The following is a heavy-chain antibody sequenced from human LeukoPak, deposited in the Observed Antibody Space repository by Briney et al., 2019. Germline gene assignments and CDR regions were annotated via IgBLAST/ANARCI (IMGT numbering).Heavy chain of an antibody. Sequence: GGSLRLSCAASGFTFSNYRMHWVRQAPGKGLVWVSLMSGDGSTKNYADSVEGRFTISRDNTKNTVYLQMNSLRAEDTAVYYCARGVSLEWGNFQYWGQGTLVAVSS. CDR1: GFTFSNYR. CDR3: ARGVSLEWGNFQY. CDR2: MSGDGSTK. D-gene: IGHD3-3*01. V-gene: IGHV3-74*01. J-gene: IGHJ1*01.